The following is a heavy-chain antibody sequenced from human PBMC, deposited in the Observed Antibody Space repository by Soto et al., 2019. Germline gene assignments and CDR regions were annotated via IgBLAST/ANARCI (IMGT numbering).Heavy chain of an antibody. CDR3: AHSVVAGLGYYFDY. Sequence: GPTLVDPTPTLSLTCTFSGFSFSSTRVAVGWIRQPPGKALEWLALIYWDDDKRYSPFLKSRLTITRDTSKNQAVLTMTNMDPVDTAIYYCAHSVVAGLGYYFDYWGQGTLVTVS. CDR2: IYWDDDK. CDR1: GFSFSSTRVA. D-gene: IGHD6-19*01. V-gene: IGHV2-5*02. J-gene: IGHJ4*02.